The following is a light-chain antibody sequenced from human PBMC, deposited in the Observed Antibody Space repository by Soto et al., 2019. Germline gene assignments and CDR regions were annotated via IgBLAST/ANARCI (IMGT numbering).Light chain of an antibody. J-gene: IGLJ2*01. Sequence: SYELTQPPSVSVAPGKTARITCGGNNIGSKSVHWYQQKPRQAPVLVIYYDSDRPSGIPERFSGSNSGNTATLTISRVEAGDEAGYYCQVWDSSSDHVVFGGGTKLTVL. V-gene: IGLV3-21*04. CDR1: NIGSKS. CDR3: QVWDSSSDHVV. CDR2: YDS.